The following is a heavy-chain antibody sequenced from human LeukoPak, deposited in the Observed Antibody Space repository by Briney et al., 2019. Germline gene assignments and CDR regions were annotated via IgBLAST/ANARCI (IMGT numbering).Heavy chain of an antibody. CDR1: GFTFSRYW. D-gene: IGHD6-19*01. Sequence: GGSLRLSCAASGFTFSRYWMSWVRQAPGKGLEWVANIKQDGSEKYYVDSVKGRFTISRDNAKNSLYLQMNSLRAEDTAVYYCARDPSLWGAVAGVYYFDYWGQGTLVTVS. CDR2: IKQDGSEK. CDR3: ARDPSLWGAVAGVYYFDY. V-gene: IGHV3-7*01. J-gene: IGHJ4*02.